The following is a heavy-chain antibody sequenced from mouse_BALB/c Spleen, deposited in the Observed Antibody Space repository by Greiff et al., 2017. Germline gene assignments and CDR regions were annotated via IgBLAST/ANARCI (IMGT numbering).Heavy chain of an antibody. CDR1: GYTFTGYY. V-gene: IGHV1S56*01. J-gene: IGHJ4*01. CDR3: DRGRYDAMDY. CDR2: IYPGNVNT. Sequence: QVQLQQSGPELVKPGASVRISCKASGYTFTGYYIHWVKQRPGQGLEWIGWIYPGNVNTKYNEKFKGKATLTADKSSSTAYMQLSSLTSEDSAVYFYDRGRYDAMDYWGQGTSVTVSS.